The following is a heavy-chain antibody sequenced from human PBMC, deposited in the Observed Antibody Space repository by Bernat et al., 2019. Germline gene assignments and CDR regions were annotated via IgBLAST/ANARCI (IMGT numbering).Heavy chain of an antibody. CDR2: IYSGGST. D-gene: IGHD3-22*01. CDR3: ARPGRYYDSSGYSRMDV. V-gene: IGHV3-53*04. J-gene: IGHJ6*02. CDR1: GFTVSSNY. Sequence: EVQLVESGGGLVQPGGSPRLSCAASGFTVSSNYMSWVRQAPGKGLEWVSVIYSGGSTYYADSVKGRFTISRHNSKNTLYLQMNSLRAEDTAVYYCARPGRYYDSSGYSRMDVWGQGTTVTVSS.